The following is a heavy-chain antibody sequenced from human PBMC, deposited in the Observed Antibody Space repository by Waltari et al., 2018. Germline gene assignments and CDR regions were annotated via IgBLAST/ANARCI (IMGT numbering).Heavy chain of an antibody. CDR3: ARDGSYRYYFDY. CDR2: INAGNGNT. Sequence: QVQLVQSGAEVKKPGASVKVSCKASGYTFTSYAMHWVRQAPGQRLEWMGWINAGNGNTKYSQKFQGRVTITRDTSASTAYMELSSLRSEDTAVYYCARDGSYRYYFDYWGQGTLVTVSS. V-gene: IGHV1-3*01. J-gene: IGHJ4*02. D-gene: IGHD3-16*02. CDR1: GYTFTSYA.